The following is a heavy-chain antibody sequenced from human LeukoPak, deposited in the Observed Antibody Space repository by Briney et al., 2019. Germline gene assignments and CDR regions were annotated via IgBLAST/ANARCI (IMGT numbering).Heavy chain of an antibody. CDR2: IKQDGSEK. CDR3: AREGSFRSGYYSH. V-gene: IGHV3-7*03. J-gene: IGHJ4*02. Sequence: PGGSLRLSCAASGFTFSSYWTNWVRQAPGKGLEWVANIKQDGSEKYYVDSVKGRFTISRDNAKNSLYLQMNSPRAEDTAVYYCAREGSFRSGYYSHWGQGILVTVSS. CDR1: GFTFSSYW. D-gene: IGHD3-22*01.